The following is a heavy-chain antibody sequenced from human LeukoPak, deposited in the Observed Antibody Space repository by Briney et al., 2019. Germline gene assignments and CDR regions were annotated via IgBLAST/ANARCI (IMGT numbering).Heavy chain of an antibody. CDR3: ARVGYYYDSSGYADY. CDR2: IYTSGST. Sequence: PSETLSLTCTVSGGSISSYYWSWIRQPAGKGLEWIGRIYTSGSTNYNPPLKSRVTMSVDTSKNQFSLKLSSVTAADTAVYYCARVGYYYDSSGYADYWGQGTLVTVSS. J-gene: IGHJ4*02. V-gene: IGHV4-4*07. D-gene: IGHD3-22*01. CDR1: GGSISSYY.